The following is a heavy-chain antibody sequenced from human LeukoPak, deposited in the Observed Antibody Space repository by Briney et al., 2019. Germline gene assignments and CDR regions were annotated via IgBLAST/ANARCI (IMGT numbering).Heavy chain of an antibody. CDR1: GGSVSSYY. V-gene: IGHV4-59*02. CDR2: LSHSGSS. D-gene: IGHD2-2*01. Sequence: SETLSLTCTVSGGSVSSYYWSWIRRPPGRGLEWIAYLSHSGSSDSNPSLTSRVTTLVDTSTNQFSLKLTSVTAADTAVYYCARARYANAWYAFDIWGHGTMVTVSS. CDR3: ARARYANAWYAFDI. J-gene: IGHJ3*02.